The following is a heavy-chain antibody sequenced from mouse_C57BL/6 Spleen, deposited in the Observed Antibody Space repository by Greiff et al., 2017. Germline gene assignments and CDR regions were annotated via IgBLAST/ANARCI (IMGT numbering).Heavy chain of an antibody. J-gene: IGHJ4*01. Sequence: QVQLQQPGAELVKPGASVKMFCKASGYTFTSYWITWVKQRPGQGLEWIGDIYPGSGSTNYNEKFQSKATLTVDTSSRPAYMQLRSLTTADYAVSYGARTYLFDGYGYYAMDDWGKGTTVTVSS. V-gene: IGHV1-55*01. CDR3: ARTYLFDGYGYYAMDD. CDR1: GYTFTSYW. D-gene: IGHD2-3*01. CDR2: IYPGSGST.